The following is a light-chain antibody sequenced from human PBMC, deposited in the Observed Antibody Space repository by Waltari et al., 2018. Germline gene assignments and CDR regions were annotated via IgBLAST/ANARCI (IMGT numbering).Light chain of an antibody. Sequence: QSVLTQPPSASATPGQRVTISCSGSSSNIGRYSANWYQQVPGTAPKLLIYTNNKRPSGVPDRFSGSKTGTSASLAISGLQSEDEADYYCAAWDDSVNGPVFGAGTKLTVV. J-gene: IGLJ3*02. CDR2: TNN. V-gene: IGLV1-44*01. CDR3: AAWDDSVNGPV. CDR1: SSNIGRYS.